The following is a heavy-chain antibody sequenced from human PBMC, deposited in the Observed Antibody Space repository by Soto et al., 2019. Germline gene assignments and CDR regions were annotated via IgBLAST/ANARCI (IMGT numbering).Heavy chain of an antibody. CDR1: GLNFDDFA. CDR3: AKGRYDFWSPYYFDS. J-gene: IGHJ4*02. Sequence: PGGSLRLSCVGTGLNFDDFAMHWVRQAPGKGLEWVSGITWNSRVLAYADSVKGRFTISRDNARNSLYLQMDSLRDEDTALYYWAKGRYDFWSPYYFDSWGQGTLVTVSS. CDR2: ITWNSRVL. V-gene: IGHV3-9*01. D-gene: IGHD3-3*01.